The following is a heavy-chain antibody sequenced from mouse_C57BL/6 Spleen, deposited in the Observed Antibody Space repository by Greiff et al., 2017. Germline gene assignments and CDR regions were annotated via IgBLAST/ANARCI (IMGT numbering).Heavy chain of an antibody. V-gene: IGHV1-82*01. CDR2: IYPGDGDT. CDR1: GYAFSSSW. D-gene: IGHD1-1*01. CDR3: AATVVAYYTAIDY. J-gene: IGHJ4*01. Sequence: QVQLQQSGPELVKPGASVKISCKASGYAFSSSWMNWVKQRPGKGLEWIGRIYPGDGDTNYNGKFKGKATLTADKSSSTAYMQLSSLTSEDSAVYFCAATVVAYYTAIDYWGQGTSVTVSS.